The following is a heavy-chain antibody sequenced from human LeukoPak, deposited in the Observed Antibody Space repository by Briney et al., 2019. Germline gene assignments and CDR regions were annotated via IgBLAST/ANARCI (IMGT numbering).Heavy chain of an antibody. CDR2: IIPIFGTA. V-gene: IGHV1-69*13. D-gene: IGHD5-24*01. CDR3: ARMATSSPYYFDY. J-gene: IGHJ4*02. Sequence: SVKVSCKGSGGTFISYAISWVRQPPGQGLEWMGGIIPIFGTANYAQKFQGRVTITADESTSTAYMEMSSLRSEDTAVYYCARMATSSPYYFDYWGQGTLVTVSS. CDR1: GGTFISYA.